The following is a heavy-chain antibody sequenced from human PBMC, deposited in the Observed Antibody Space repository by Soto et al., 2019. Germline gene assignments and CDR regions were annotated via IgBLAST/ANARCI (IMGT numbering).Heavy chain of an antibody. CDR2: ISGRGSNT. CDR1: GFTFSSYA. J-gene: IGHJ5*02. Sequence: EVQLLESGGGLVQPGGSLRLSCAASGFTFSSYAMSWVRQAPGMGLEWVSTISGRGSNTYYADSGKGRFTISRDNSKNTLYLQMNSLRAEDTAVYYCAKDLGLRGGGGFDPWGQGTLVTVSS. V-gene: IGHV3-23*01. D-gene: IGHD3-16*01. CDR3: AKDLGLRGGGGFDP.